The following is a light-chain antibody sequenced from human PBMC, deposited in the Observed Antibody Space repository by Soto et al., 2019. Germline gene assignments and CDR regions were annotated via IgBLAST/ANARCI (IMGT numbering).Light chain of an antibody. CDR2: WAS. CDR3: QQYYSTPLT. J-gene: IGKJ4*01. V-gene: IGKV4-1*01. Sequence: DIVMTQSPDSLAVSLGERATINCKSSQSVLYSSNNKNYLAWYQQKPGQPPKLLIYWASTRESGVPDRVSGSWSGTDFSLTIGSLQAEDVAVYYCQQYYSTPLTFGGGTKVEIK. CDR1: QSVLYSSNNKNY.